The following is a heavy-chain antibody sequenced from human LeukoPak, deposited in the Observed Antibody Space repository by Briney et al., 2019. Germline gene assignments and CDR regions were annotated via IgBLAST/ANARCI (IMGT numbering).Heavy chain of an antibody. Sequence: GGSLRLSCAASGFTFTTYWMHWVRQAPGKGLEWVSYISTSSSVIYYAGSVKGRFTISRDNAKNSLYLQMNSLRAEDTAVYYCARDLGWYFNYWGQGTLVTVSS. V-gene: IGHV3-48*01. CDR2: ISTSSSVI. J-gene: IGHJ4*02. CDR3: ARDLGWYFNY. D-gene: IGHD3-10*01. CDR1: GFTFTTYW.